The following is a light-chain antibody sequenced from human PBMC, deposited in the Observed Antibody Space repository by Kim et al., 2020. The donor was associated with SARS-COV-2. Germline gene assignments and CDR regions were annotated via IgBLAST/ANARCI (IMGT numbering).Light chain of an antibody. CDR2: YDT. V-gene: IGLV3-21*04. Sequence: SYELTQPPSVTVAPGETAKITCGGDKIGSRSVHWYQQKPGQAPVLVIYYDTDRPSGIPERFSGSNSANTATLTISRVEAGDEADYSCQVWDSYSENVVFG. CDR1: KIGSRS. J-gene: IGLJ2*01. CDR3: QVWDSYSENVV.